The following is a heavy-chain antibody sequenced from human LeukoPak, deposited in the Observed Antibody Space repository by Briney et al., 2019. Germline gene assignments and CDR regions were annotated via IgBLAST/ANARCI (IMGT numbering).Heavy chain of an antibody. D-gene: IGHD6-19*01. CDR1: GYSFTSYW. V-gene: IGHV5-51*01. CDR2: IYPGDSDT. CDR3: ARLRIAVAGDYYYYYGMDV. Sequence: GESLKISCKGSGYSFTSYWFGWVRQMPGKGLEWMGIIYPGDSDTRYSPSFQGQVTISADKSISTAYLQWSSLKASDTAMYYCARLRIAVAGDYYYYYGMDVWGQGTTVTVSS. J-gene: IGHJ6*02.